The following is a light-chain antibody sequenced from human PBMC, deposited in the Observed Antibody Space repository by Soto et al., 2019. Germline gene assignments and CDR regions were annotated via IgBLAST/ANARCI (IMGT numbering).Light chain of an antibody. CDR3: QQRSNWPIT. V-gene: IGKV3-11*01. CDR2: DAS. J-gene: IGKJ5*01. Sequence: EIVLTQSPATLSLSPGERATLSCRTSQSVSSYFAWYQQKPGRAPRLLIYDASNRATGIPARFIGSGSGTDFTLTISSLEPEDFAVYYWQQRSNWPITFGQGTRLEIK. CDR1: QSVSSY.